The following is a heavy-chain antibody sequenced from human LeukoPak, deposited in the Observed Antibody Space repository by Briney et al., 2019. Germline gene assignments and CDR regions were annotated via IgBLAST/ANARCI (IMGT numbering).Heavy chain of an antibody. J-gene: IGHJ4*02. CDR2: ISSHGGST. V-gene: IGHV3-23*01. D-gene: IGHD1-26*01. Sequence: GGSLRLSCAGSGFTFSAYAMSWVRQAPGEGLEWVSSISSHGGSTYYADSVKGRFTISRDNSKSTLFLQMTSLRADDTAVYYCARIIVGATSYFDYWGQGTLVTVSS. CDR1: GFTFSAYA. CDR3: ARIIVGATSYFDY.